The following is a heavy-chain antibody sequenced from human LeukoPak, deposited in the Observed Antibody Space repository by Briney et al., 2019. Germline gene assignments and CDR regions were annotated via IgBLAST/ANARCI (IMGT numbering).Heavy chain of an antibody. Sequence: PSETLSLTCTVSSGSISSYYWSWIRQPAGKGLEWIGRVYTSGSTNYNPSLKSRVTISVDKSKNQFSLKLSSVTAADTAVYYCARDCPSSKDYDFWSGYSLGSYYYYMDVWGKGTTVTVSS. CDR3: ARDCPSSKDYDFWSGYSLGSYYYYMDV. CDR1: SGSISSYY. D-gene: IGHD3-3*01. J-gene: IGHJ6*03. CDR2: VYTSGST. V-gene: IGHV4-4*07.